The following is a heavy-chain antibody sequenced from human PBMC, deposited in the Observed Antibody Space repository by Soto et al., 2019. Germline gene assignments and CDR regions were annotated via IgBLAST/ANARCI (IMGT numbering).Heavy chain of an antibody. J-gene: IGHJ4*02. CDR1: GYTFTSYY. CDR2: INPSGGST. CDR3: ARKEEVYYYDSSGYYYFDY. V-gene: IGHV1-46*01. D-gene: IGHD3-22*01. Sequence: ASVKVSCKASGYTFTSYYMHWVRQAPGQGLEWMGIINPSGGSTSYAQKFQGRVTMTRDTSTSTVYMELSSLRSEDTAVYYCARKEEVYYYDSSGYYYFDYWGQGTLVTVS.